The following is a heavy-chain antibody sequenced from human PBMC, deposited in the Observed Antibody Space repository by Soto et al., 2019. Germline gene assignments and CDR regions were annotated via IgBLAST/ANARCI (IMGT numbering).Heavy chain of an antibody. D-gene: IGHD3-22*01. CDR2: ISPYNDDT. J-gene: IGHJ6*02. Sequence: ASVKFSCKASGYTFTTYYILWVRQAPGQGLEWMGVISPYNDDTKYAQRLQGRVTMTTDTSTRTAYMDIRGLRSDDTAIYYCARGGYYDSSGARNYHYYGMDVWGQGTTVTVS. CDR3: ARGGYYDSSGARNYHYYGMDV. CDR1: GYTFTTYY. V-gene: IGHV1-18*04.